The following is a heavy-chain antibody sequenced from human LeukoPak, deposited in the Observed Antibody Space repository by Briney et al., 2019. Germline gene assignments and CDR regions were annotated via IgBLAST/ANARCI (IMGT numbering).Heavy chain of an antibody. J-gene: IGHJ4*02. CDR1: GYTFTSYY. CDR2: INPSGGST. CDR3: ARGGYNWNYPDY. Sequence: ASVKVSCKASGYTFTSYYMHWVRQAPGQGLEWMGIINPSGGSTSYAQKFQGRVTMTRDMSTSTVYMELSSLRSEDTAVYCCARGGYNWNYPDYWGQGTLVTVSS. D-gene: IGHD1-20*01. V-gene: IGHV1-46*01.